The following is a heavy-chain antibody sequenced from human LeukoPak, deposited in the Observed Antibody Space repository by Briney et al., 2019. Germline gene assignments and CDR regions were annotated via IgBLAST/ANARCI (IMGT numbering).Heavy chain of an antibody. CDR3: AKDSSSSNYYYGLDV. D-gene: IGHD6-6*01. CDR1: GFTSSSYA. V-gene: IGHV3-30*18. CDR2: ISYDGSNE. J-gene: IGHJ6*02. Sequence: PGGSLRLSCAASGFTSSSYAMHWVHQAPGTGLEWVTTISYDGSNEYYADSVKGRFTISRDNPKNTLYLQMNSLRAEDTALYYCAKDSSSSNYYYGLDVWGQGTTVTVSS.